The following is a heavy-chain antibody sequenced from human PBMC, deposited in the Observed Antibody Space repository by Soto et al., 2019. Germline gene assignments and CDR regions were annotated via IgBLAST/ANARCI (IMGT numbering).Heavy chain of an antibody. V-gene: IGHV3-33*01. J-gene: IGHJ4*02. CDR2: LWYDGNNK. CDR1: GFTFSNYG. Sequence: QVQLVESGGGVVQPGRSLRLSCAASGFTFSNYGMHWVRQAPGKGLEWVAVLWYDGNNKHYVDSVKGRFTISRDNSKNTLYLQMNSLRAEDTAVYYCTLSSGYYYFDYLSQGTLVTVSS. D-gene: IGHD3-3*01. CDR3: TLSSGYYYFDY.